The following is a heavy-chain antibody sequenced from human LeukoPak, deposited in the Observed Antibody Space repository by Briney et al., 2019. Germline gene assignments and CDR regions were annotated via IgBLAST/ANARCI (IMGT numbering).Heavy chain of an antibody. D-gene: IGHD5-24*01. Sequence: GASVKVSCKASGYTFTGYYMHWVRQAPGQGLEWMGWINPNSGGTNYAQKFQGRVTMTRDTSISTAYMELSRLRSDDTAVYYCARVGVEMDPHFDYWGQGTLVTVSS. CDR2: INPNSGGT. CDR3: ARVGVEMDPHFDY. CDR1: GYTFTGYY. V-gene: IGHV1-2*02. J-gene: IGHJ4*02.